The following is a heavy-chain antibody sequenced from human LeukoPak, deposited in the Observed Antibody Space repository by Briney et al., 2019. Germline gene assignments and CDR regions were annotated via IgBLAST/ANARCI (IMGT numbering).Heavy chain of an antibody. CDR2: ISYDGSNK. D-gene: IGHD3-22*01. CDR1: GFTFSSYG. V-gene: IGHV3-30*18. Sequence: GGSLRLSCAASGFTFSSYGMPWVRQAPGKGLEWVAVISYDGSNKYYADSVKGRFTISRDNSKNTLYLQMNSLRAEDTAVYYCAKGALKYYYDSSGSEFGYWGQGTLVTVSS. J-gene: IGHJ4*02. CDR3: AKGALKYYYDSSGSEFGY.